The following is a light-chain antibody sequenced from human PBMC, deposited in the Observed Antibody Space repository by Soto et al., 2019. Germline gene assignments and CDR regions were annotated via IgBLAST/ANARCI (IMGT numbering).Light chain of an antibody. CDR3: QQYGSTPRT. V-gene: IGKV3D-20*01. CDR2: DTS. Sequence: EIVLMQSPATLSLSPGERATLSCGASESVSSTFLAWYQQKPGLAPRLLIYDTSKRATGIADRFSGSGSGTDFTLTISKVEPEDLAVYYCQQYGSTPRTFGQGTKVEIK. CDR1: ESVSSTF. J-gene: IGKJ1*01.